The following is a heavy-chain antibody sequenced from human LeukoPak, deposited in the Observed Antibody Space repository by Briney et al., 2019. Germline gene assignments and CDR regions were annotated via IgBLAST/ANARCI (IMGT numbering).Heavy chain of an antibody. CDR3: ARGLRLVATGPRFYFDY. CDR2: INPNSGGT. J-gene: IGHJ4*02. V-gene: IGHV1-2*02. D-gene: IGHD5-12*01. CDR1: GYTFTGYY. Sequence: GASVKVSCKASGYTFTGYYMHWVRPAPGQGLEWMGWINPNSGGTNYAQKFQGRVTQTRDTSISTASMELSMLRSDDTAVYYCARGLRLVATGPRFYFDYWGQGTLVTVSS.